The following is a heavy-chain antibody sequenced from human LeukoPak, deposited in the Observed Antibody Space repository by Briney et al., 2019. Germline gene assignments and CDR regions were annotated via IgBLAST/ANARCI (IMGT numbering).Heavy chain of an antibody. D-gene: IGHD1-1*01. CDR3: AKKAPGADWSLVY. V-gene: IGHV3-30*18. CDR1: GFTFSNYV. Sequence: GGSLRLSCAASGFTFSNYVMSWVRQAPGKGLEWVAVTSYDGSNKYYADSVKGRFTISRDNSKNTLYLEMNSLRAEDTAVYYCAKKAPGADWSLVYWGQGTLVTVSS. CDR2: TSYDGSNK. J-gene: IGHJ4*02.